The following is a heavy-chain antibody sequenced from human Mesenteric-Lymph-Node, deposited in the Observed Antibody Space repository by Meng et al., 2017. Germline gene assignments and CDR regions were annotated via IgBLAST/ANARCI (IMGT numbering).Heavy chain of an antibody. V-gene: IGHV4-34*01. CDR3: ARAPSLGGLFDY. D-gene: IGHD3-16*01. Sequence: SETLSLTCAVYGGSFGGYYWSWIRQPPGKGLEWIGEIYHSGSTNYNPSLKSRVTISVDKSKNEFSLKLSSVTAADTAVYYCARAPSLGGLFDYWGQGTLVTVSS. CDR1: GGSFGGYY. CDR2: IYHSGST. J-gene: IGHJ4*02.